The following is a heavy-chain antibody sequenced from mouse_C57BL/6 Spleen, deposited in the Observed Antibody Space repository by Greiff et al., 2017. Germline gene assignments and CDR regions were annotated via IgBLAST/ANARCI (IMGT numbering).Heavy chain of an antibody. J-gene: IGHJ3*01. CDR3: ARAHDYDGAWFAY. CDR1: GYTFTSYG. V-gene: IGHV1-81*01. Sequence: VQVVESGAELARPGASVKLSCKASGYTFTSYGISWVKQRTGQGLEWIGEIYPRSGNTYYNEKFKGKATLTADKSSSTAYMELRSLTSEDSAVYFCARAHDYDGAWFAYWGQGTLVTVSA. D-gene: IGHD2-4*01. CDR2: IYPRSGNT.